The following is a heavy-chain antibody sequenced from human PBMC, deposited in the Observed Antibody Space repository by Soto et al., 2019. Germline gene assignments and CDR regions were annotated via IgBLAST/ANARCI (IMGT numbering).Heavy chain of an antibody. CDR3: ARDLPPVDY. CDR2: ISAYNGNT. V-gene: IGHV1-18*01. CDR1: GYTFSSYH. Sequence: QIQLVQSGAEVKKPGASVKVSCKASGYTFSSYHITWVRQAPGQGLEWMGWISAYNGNTNYAKNLPGKVTMTTDQSTSTAYMELRSLRSDDTAVYYCARDLPPVDYWGQGTLVTVSS. J-gene: IGHJ4*02.